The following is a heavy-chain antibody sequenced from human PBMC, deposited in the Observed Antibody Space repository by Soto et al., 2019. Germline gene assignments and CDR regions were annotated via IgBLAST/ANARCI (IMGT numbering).Heavy chain of an antibody. CDR1: GFTFSNSG. V-gene: IGHV3-48*02. Sequence: EVQLVESGGGLVQPGGSLRLSCAASGFTFSNSGMNWVRQAPGKGLEWVSYISSRSSPIYYADSVKGRFTIARDNAKNSLYLQMNSLRDEDTAVYYCAGRPEGAGTWNWFDSWGQGPLVTVST. CDR2: ISSRSSPI. CDR3: AGRPEGAGTWNWFDS. D-gene: IGHD6-13*01. J-gene: IGHJ5*01.